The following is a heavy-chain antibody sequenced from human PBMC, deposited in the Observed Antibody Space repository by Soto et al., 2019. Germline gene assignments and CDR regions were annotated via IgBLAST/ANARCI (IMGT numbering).Heavy chain of an antibody. D-gene: IGHD1-26*01. Sequence: GGSLRLSCVASGFSFSSYTMNWVRQAPGKGLEWVSGVSGNGGNTYYADSVKGQFSISRDNSKNTLYLQLNSLRAEDTAIYYCAKDRMGASGWFDPWGQGTPVTVSS. V-gene: IGHV3-23*01. CDR1: GFSFSSYT. CDR2: VSGNGGNT. J-gene: IGHJ5*02. CDR3: AKDRMGASGWFDP.